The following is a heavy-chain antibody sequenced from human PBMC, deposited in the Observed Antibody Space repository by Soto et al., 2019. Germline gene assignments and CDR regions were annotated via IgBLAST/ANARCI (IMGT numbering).Heavy chain of an antibody. V-gene: IGHV4-59*08. CDR3: ARHYSDGDYYYYYYYKDV. CDR1: GGSISSYY. Sequence: SETLSLTCTVSGGSISSYYWSWIRQPPGKGLEWIGYIYYSGSTNYNPSLKSRVTISVDTSKNQFSLKLSSVTAADTAVYYCARHYSDGDYYYYYYYKDVWGKGTTVTVSS. D-gene: IGHD4-17*01. J-gene: IGHJ6*03. CDR2: IYYSGST.